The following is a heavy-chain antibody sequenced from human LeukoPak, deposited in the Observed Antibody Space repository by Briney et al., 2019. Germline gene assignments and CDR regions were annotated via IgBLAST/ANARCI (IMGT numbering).Heavy chain of an antibody. CDR2: IYPGDSDT. Sequence: GESLKISCKGSGYSFTSYWIGWVRQMPGKGLEWMGIIYPGDSDTRYSPSFQGQVTISADKSVSTAYLQWSSLKASDTAMYYCARLSFYGGNSDAFDIWGQGTMVTVSS. CDR1: GYSFTSYW. J-gene: IGHJ3*02. CDR3: ARLSFYGGNSDAFDI. V-gene: IGHV5-51*01. D-gene: IGHD4-23*01.